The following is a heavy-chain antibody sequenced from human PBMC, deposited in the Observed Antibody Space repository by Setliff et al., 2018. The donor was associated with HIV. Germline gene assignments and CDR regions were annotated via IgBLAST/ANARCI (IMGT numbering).Heavy chain of an antibody. CDR3: AREIRAGDYPPYNYYFYMDV. Sequence: PGESLKISCAASGFTFSTSGMNWVRQAPGKGLEWVSSISSSSSYIYYADSVKGRFTISRDNAKNSLFLQMNSLRAEDTAVYYCAREIRAGDYPPYNYYFYMDVWGKGTTVTVSS. J-gene: IGHJ6*03. CDR1: GFTFSTSG. CDR2: ISSSSSYI. D-gene: IGHD4-17*01. V-gene: IGHV3-21*01.